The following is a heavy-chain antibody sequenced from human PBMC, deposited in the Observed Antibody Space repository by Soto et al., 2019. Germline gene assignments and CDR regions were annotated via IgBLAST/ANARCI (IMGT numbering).Heavy chain of an antibody. D-gene: IGHD3-16*01. CDR1: GYTFTSYA. J-gene: IGHJ4*02. Sequence: QVQLVQSGAEVKKPGASVKDSCKASGYTFTSYAMHWVRQAPGQSLEWMGWINAGNGNTKYSQKFQGRVTITRDTCASTAYMELSSLRSEETSVYYCARRGLGVDYWGQGAMVAVSS. V-gene: IGHV1-3*01. CDR2: INAGNGNT. CDR3: ARRGLGVDY.